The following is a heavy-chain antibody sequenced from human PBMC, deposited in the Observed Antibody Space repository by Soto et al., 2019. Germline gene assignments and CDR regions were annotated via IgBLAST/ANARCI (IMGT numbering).Heavy chain of an antibody. CDR1: GFSLSTGGVG. CDR3: AHSRCGGDCLRSYSSHYYYGMDV. Sequence: QITLKESGPTLVKPTQTLTLTCTFSGFSLSTGGVGVGWIRQPPGKALEWLALIYWDDDKRYSPSLKSRLTATKDTTKNQLVLTMTNMYPVDTATYYCAHSRCGGDCLRSYSSHYYYGMDVWGQGTTVTVSS. V-gene: IGHV2-5*02. CDR2: IYWDDDK. D-gene: IGHD2-21*02. J-gene: IGHJ6*02.